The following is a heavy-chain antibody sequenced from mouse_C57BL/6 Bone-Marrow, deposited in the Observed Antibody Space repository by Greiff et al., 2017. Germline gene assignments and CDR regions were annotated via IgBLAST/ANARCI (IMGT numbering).Heavy chain of an antibody. Sequence: EVKVEESGPGMVKPSQSLSLTCTVTGYSITSGYDWHWIRHFPGNKLEWMGYISYSGSTNYNPSLKSRISITHDTSKNHFFLKLNSVTTEDTATYYCARDGYLYYYAMDYWGQGTSVTVSS. V-gene: IGHV3-1*01. J-gene: IGHJ4*01. D-gene: IGHD2-2*01. CDR3: ARDGYLYYYAMDY. CDR1: GYSITSGYD. CDR2: ISYSGST.